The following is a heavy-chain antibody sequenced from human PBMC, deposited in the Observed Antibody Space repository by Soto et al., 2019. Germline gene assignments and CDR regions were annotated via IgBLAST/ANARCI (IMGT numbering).Heavy chain of an antibody. J-gene: IGHJ4*02. V-gene: IGHV3-30*18. CDR3: AKDRGSSGCIDY. Sequence: HPGGSLRLSCAASGFTFSSYGMHWVRQATGKGLEWVAVISYDGSNKYYADSVKGRFTISRDNSKNTLYLQMNSLRAEDTAVYYCAKDRGSSGCIDYWGQGTLVTVSS. D-gene: IGHD6-19*01. CDR1: GFTFSSYG. CDR2: ISYDGSNK.